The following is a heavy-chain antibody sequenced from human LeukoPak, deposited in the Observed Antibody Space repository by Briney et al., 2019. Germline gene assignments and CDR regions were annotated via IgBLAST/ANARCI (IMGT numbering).Heavy chain of an antibody. V-gene: IGHV1/OR15-3*03. Sequence: GESLKISCKGSGYSFTSYWIGWVRQMPGKGLEWMGWINAGNGNTKYSQKFQGRVTITRDTSAGTAYMELSSLRSEDTAVYYCAREGAAGTSYYYYGMDVWGQGTTVTVSS. J-gene: IGHJ6*02. D-gene: IGHD6-13*01. CDR2: INAGNGNT. CDR1: GYSFTSYW. CDR3: AREGAAGTSYYYYGMDV.